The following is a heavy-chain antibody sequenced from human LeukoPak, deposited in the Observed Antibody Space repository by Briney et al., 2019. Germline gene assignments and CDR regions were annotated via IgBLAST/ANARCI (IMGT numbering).Heavy chain of an antibody. V-gene: IGHV3-48*03. CDR2: ISSGGSVI. Sequence: GGSLRLSCAASTFTFSSFGMNWLRQAPGRGLEWLSYISSGGSVIYYADSVKGRFTISRDNAKNSVYLQMNSLRAEDTAVYYCARDQSGYSYGRVDHWGQGTLVTVSS. D-gene: IGHD5-18*01. CDR3: ARDQSGYSYGRVDH. CDR1: TFTFSSFG. J-gene: IGHJ4*02.